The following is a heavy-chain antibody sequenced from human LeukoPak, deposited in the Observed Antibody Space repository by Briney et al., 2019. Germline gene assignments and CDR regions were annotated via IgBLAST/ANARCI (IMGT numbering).Heavy chain of an antibody. J-gene: IGHJ4*02. CDR3: AKATAGHSSGRYPDWPVDY. D-gene: IGHD6-19*01. V-gene: IGHV3-23*01. CDR2: ISGSGGII. CDR1: GFAFGSYA. Sequence: GGPLRLSCAVSGFAFGSYAMAWVRQAPGKGLEWVSHISGSGGIIYYTDSVKGRFTISRDNSKNTLYLQMDSLRAEDTAVYYCAKATAGHSSGRYPDWPVDYWGQGTLVTVSS.